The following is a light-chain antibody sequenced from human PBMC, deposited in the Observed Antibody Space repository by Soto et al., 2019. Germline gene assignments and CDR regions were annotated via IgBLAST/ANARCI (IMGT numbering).Light chain of an antibody. Sequence: QTVVTQAPSLTVSPGGTVTLTCASSTGAVTGSYYPNWIQQKTGQAPRALLFNTTNKHSWTPARFSGSLVGGKAALTLSGVQREDMAEYYCVIYAGAPQQWVFGGGTKLTVL. CDR1: TGAVTGSYY. CDR3: VIYAGAPQQWV. V-gene: IGLV7-43*01. J-gene: IGLJ3*02. CDR2: NTT.